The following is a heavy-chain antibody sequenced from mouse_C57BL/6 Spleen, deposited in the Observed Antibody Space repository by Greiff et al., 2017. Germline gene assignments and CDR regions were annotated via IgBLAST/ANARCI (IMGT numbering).Heavy chain of an antibody. CDR3: TTRDGNYVWFAY. J-gene: IGHJ3*01. V-gene: IGHV14-4*01. Sequence: DVQLQESGAELVRPGASVKLSCTASGFNIKDDYMHWVKQRPEQGLEWIGWIDPENGDTEYASKFQGKATITADTSSNTAYLQLSSLTSEDTAVYYCTTRDGNYVWFAYWGQGALVTVSA. CDR1: GFNIKDDY. D-gene: IGHD2-1*01. CDR2: IDPENGDT.